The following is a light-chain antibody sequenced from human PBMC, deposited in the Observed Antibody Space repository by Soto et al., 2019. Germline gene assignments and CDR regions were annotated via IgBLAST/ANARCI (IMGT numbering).Light chain of an antibody. J-gene: IGKJ5*01. Sequence: EIVLTQSPDTLSLSPGERATLSCRASQSVRSERLAWYQQKRGQTPTLLIFDASSRASGTPDRFSGSGSGTDFTLTISRLEPEDFAVYYCQQYGSSPITFGQGTRLEIK. CDR2: DAS. CDR1: QSVRSER. CDR3: QQYGSSPIT. V-gene: IGKV3-20*01.